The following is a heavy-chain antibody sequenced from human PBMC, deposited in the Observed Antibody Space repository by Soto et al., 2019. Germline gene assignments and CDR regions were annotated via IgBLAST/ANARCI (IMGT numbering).Heavy chain of an antibody. Sequence: QITLKESGPTLVKPTQPLTLTCTVSGFSLSTRGVGVGWIRQPPGKALEWLALIYWDDDKGYSPSLRSRLTITKVTSKNQVVLTMTNIDPVDTATYYCAHRPTGYIHYFDYWGQGTLVTVSS. CDR2: IYWDDDK. D-gene: IGHD2-2*02. V-gene: IGHV2-5*02. CDR1: GFSLSTRGVG. J-gene: IGHJ4*02. CDR3: AHRPTGYIHYFDY.